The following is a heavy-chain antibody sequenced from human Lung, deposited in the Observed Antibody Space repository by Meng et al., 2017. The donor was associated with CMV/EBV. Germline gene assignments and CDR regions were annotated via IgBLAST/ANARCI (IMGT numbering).Heavy chain of an antibody. Sequence: SGYTVTEISRHWGRQTHGKGHEWMAAFEPEEGERLYAQNFQGRVTLTEDKSTNTAYMELSSLRLDDTAVYYCATEPHPVILGQSDIEYWGQGTLVTVSS. CDR1: GYTVTEIS. D-gene: IGHD6-19*01. J-gene: IGHJ4*02. CDR2: FEPEEGER. CDR3: ATEPHPVILGQSDIEY. V-gene: IGHV1-24*01.